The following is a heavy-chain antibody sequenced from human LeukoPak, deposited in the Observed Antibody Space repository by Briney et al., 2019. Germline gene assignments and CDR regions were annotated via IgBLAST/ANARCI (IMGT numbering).Heavy chain of an antibody. D-gene: IGHD2-21*01. J-gene: IGHJ3*02. CDR1: GFTFSSYA. CDR3: ARLVRDAAHDAFDI. CDR2: INHSGST. Sequence: GSLRLSCAASGFTFSSYAMSWIRQPPGKGLEWIGEINHSGSTNYNPSLKSRVTISVDTSKNQFSLKLSSVTAADTAVYYCARLVRDAAHDAFDIWGQGTMVTVSS. V-gene: IGHV4-34*01.